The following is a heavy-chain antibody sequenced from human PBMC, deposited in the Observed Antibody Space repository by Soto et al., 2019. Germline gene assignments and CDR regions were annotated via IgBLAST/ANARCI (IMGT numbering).Heavy chain of an antibody. D-gene: IGHD3-3*01. V-gene: IGHV3-30*18. CDR2: ISYDGSNK. CDR1: GFTFSSYG. Sequence: QVQLVESGGGVVQPGRSLRLSCAASGFTFSSYGMHWVRQAPGKGLEWVAVISYDGSNKYYADSVKGRFTISRDNSKNTLYLQMNSLRAEDTAVYYCAKDSDFWSGYSGGYFDYWGQGTLVTVSS. J-gene: IGHJ4*02. CDR3: AKDSDFWSGYSGGYFDY.